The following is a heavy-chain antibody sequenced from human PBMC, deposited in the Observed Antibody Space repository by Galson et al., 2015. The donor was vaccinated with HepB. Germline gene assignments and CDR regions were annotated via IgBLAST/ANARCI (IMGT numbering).Heavy chain of an antibody. J-gene: IGHJ4*02. D-gene: IGHD2-15*01. Sequence: SVKVSCKASGYTFTSYYTHWVRQAPGQGLEWMGMINPSGGTTSYAQKFQGRVTMTRDTSTSAVYMELSSLRSEDTAVYYCARDLIGYIDYWGQGTLVTVSS. CDR2: INPSGGTT. CDR3: ARDLIGYIDY. CDR1: GYTFTSYY. V-gene: IGHV1-46*01.